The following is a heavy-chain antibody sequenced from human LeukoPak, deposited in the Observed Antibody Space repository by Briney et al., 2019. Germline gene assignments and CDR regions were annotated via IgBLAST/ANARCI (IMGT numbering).Heavy chain of an antibody. CDR2: IYHSGST. J-gene: IGHJ3*02. CDR1: DFSISSGYY. D-gene: IGHD4-17*01. Sequence: SETLSLTCTVSDFSISSGYYWGWIRQSPGKGLEWIGSIYHSGSTYYNPSLQSRVTISLDKSKNQISLEVNSVTAADTAVYYCARLNADYGYYGPHDAFDIWGQGTLVAVS. V-gene: IGHV4-38-2*02. CDR3: ARLNADYGYYGPHDAFDI.